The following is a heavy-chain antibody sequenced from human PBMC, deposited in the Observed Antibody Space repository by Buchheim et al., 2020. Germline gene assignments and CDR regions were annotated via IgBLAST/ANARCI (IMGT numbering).Heavy chain of an antibody. J-gene: IGHJ4*02. Sequence: VQLVESGGGVVQPGRSLRLSCAASGFTFSSYGMHWVRQAPGKGLEWVAVISYDGSNKYYADSVKGRFTISRDNSKNTLYLQMNSLRAEDTAVYYCAKDEFRIAVAGYFDYWGQGTL. CDR2: ISYDGSNK. D-gene: IGHD6-19*01. V-gene: IGHV3-30*18. CDR1: GFTFSSYG. CDR3: AKDEFRIAVAGYFDY.